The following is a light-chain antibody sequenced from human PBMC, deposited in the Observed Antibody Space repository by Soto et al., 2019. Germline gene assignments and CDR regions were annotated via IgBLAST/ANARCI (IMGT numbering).Light chain of an antibody. V-gene: IGKV3-15*01. CDR2: DAS. CDR3: QQYIRRPLS. Sequence: ILMPQSPATLSLSPGEGVTLSCRAAQDVTNSVAWYQQKSGQAPRLLIYDASARASGVSARFSGSGSGTDFTLTISGLQSEDSAVYFCQQYIRRPLSFGQGTRLEIK. CDR1: QDVTNS. J-gene: IGKJ5*01.